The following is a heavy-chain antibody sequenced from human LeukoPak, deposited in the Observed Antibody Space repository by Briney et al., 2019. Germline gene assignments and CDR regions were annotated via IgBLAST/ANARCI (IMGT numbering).Heavy chain of an antibody. CDR1: GYTFTSYG. J-gene: IGHJ4*02. CDR3: ARDLSSWYEGISDY. D-gene: IGHD6-13*01. V-gene: IGHV1-18*01. CDR2: ISAYNGNT. Sequence: ASVKVSCKASGYTFTSYGISWVRQAPGQGLEWMGWISAYNGNTNYAQKLQGRVTMTTDTSTSTAYMELRSLGSDDTAVYYCARDLSSWYEGISDYWGQGTLVTVSS.